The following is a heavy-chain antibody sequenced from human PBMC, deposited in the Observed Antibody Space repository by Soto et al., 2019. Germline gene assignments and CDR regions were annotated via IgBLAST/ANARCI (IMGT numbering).Heavy chain of an antibody. CDR2: IYHSGST. CDR3: AKSRQAGYYYYYMDV. Sequence: QVQLQESGPGLVKPSGTLSLTCAVSSGSISSSNWWSWVRQPPGKGLEWIGEIYHSGSTNYNPSLKSRVTIAVDKSKNQFSLKLSSVTAADTAVYYCAKSRQAGYYYYYMDVWGKGTTVTVSS. V-gene: IGHV4-4*02. CDR1: SGSISSSNW. J-gene: IGHJ6*03.